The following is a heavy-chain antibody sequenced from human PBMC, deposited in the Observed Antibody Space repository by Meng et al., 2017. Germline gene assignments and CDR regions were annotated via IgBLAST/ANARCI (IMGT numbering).Heavy chain of an antibody. J-gene: IGHJ4*02. CDR2: IKSNTDGGTA. V-gene: IGHV3-15*01. Sequence: DVDLVESGGDFVKPGGSLRLSCAGSGFYFSNAWMSWVRQAPGKGLEWVGRIKSNTDGGTAEYAAPVTGRFTISRDDSKSTLYLQMSGLRIDDTGVYYCTWDDKAVSDYWGQGTLVTVSS. D-gene: IGHD3-9*01. CDR1: GFYFSNAW. CDR3: TWDDKAVSDY.